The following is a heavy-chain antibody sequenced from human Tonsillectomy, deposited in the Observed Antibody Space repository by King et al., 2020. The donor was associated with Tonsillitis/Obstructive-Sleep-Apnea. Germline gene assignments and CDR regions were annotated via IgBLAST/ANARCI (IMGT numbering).Heavy chain of an antibody. CDR3: ARDMVLEAGGDAFDI. CDR1: GGSISSYY. J-gene: IGHJ3*02. V-gene: IGHV4-59*01. CDR2: IYYSGST. Sequence: VQLQESGPGLVKPSETLSLTCTFSGGSISSYYWSWIRQPPGKGLEWIGYIYYSGSTNYNPSLNSRVTISVDTSQNQFSRKPSSVTAAGTAVYYWARDMVLEAGGDAFDIWGQGXMVTVSS. D-gene: IGHD2-8*01.